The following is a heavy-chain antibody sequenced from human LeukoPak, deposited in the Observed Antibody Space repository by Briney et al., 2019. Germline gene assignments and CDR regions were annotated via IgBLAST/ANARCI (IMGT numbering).Heavy chain of an antibody. CDR2: MNPNSSNT. CDR1: GYTFTSYD. J-gene: IGHJ4*02. Sequence: GASVNVSCTASGYTFTSYDINWVRQATGQGLEWMGWMNPNSSNTGYAQKFQGRVTMTRNTSISTAYMELSSLRSEDTAVYYCARGRYGSGSYPEDFDYWGQGTLVTVSS. V-gene: IGHV1-8*01. D-gene: IGHD3-10*01. CDR3: ARGRYGSGSYPEDFDY.